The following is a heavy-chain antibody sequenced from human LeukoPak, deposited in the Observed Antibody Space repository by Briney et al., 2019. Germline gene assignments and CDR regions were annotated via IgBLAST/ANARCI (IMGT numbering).Heavy chain of an antibody. J-gene: IGHJ5*02. CDR1: GGSISSSNW. V-gene: IGHV4-4*02. Sequence: PSETLSLTCAVSGGSISSSNWWSWVRQPPGKGLEWIGEIYHSGSTYYNPSLKSRVTISVDRSKNQFSLKLSSVTAADTAVYYCARDSKGIVVVPAAIGWFDPWGQGTLVTVSS. CDR3: ARDSKGIVVVPAAIGWFDP. D-gene: IGHD2-2*01. CDR2: IYHSGST.